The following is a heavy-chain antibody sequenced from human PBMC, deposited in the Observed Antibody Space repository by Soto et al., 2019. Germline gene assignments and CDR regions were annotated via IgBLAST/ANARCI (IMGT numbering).Heavy chain of an antibody. CDR1: GFTFSTYA. V-gene: IGHV3-48*04. Sequence: EVQLVESGGGLVQPGGSLRLSCAASGFTFSTYAMNWVRQAPGKGLEWVSYISRSSSATYYADSVKGRFTISRDNAKNSLYLQTNSLRAEDTAVYYCARGALGAFDIWGQGTMITVSS. CDR3: ARGALGAFDI. J-gene: IGHJ3*02. CDR2: ISRSSSAT.